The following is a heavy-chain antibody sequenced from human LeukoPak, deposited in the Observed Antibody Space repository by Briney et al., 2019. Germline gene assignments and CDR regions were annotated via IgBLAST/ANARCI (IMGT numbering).Heavy chain of an antibody. CDR1: GYTHTELS. CDR3: ATTIPGIAVAGTFGERYLDY. CDR2: FDPEDGET. J-gene: IGHJ4*02. Sequence: ASVKVSCRVSGYTHTELSMHWVRQAPGKGLEWMGGFDPEDGETIYAQKFQGRVTMTEDTSTDTAYMELSSLRSEDTAVYYCATTIPGIAVAGTFGERYLDYWGQGTLVTVSS. D-gene: IGHD6-19*01. V-gene: IGHV1-24*01.